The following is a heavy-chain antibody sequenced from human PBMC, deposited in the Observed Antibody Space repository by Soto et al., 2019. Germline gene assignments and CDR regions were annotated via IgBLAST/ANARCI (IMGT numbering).Heavy chain of an antibody. Sequence: QVQLVQPGADVKKPGSSVKVSCKASGGTFSRNTISWVRQAPGQGLEWMGGITPMFNTPNYEQKFQGRVAITADESTRTVSMEVSRLTFEGTAIYYCARQFDHDRSGHYYAYWGQVTPVTVSS. J-gene: IGHJ4*02. CDR3: ARQFDHDRSGHYYAY. CDR2: ITPMFNTP. D-gene: IGHD3-22*01. V-gene: IGHV1-69*01. CDR1: GGTFSRNT.